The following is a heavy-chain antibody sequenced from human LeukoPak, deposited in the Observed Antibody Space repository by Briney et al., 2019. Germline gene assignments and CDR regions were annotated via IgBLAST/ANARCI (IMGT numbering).Heavy chain of an antibody. V-gene: IGHV3-21*01. CDR3: ARSRTAMIVVVMSDY. Sequence: PGGSLRLSCAASGFTFSSYSMNWVRQAPGKGLKWVSSISSSSSYIYYAHSVKGRFTISRDNAKNSLYLQLNSLRGEDTAVYYCARSRTAMIVVVMSDYWGQGTLVTVSS. J-gene: IGHJ4*02. CDR2: ISSSSSYI. CDR1: GFTFSSYS. D-gene: IGHD3-22*01.